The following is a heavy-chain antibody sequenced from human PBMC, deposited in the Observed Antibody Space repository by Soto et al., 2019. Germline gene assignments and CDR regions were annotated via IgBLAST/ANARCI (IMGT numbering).Heavy chain of an antibody. CDR3: ARGRLVAGTVDY. D-gene: IGHD6-19*01. V-gene: IGHV1-8*01. Sequence: QVQLVQSGAEVKKPGASVKVSCKASGYTFISYDIKWVRQATGQGLEWMGWMNPSTGSTGFAQKFQGRVTMISNTSISTAYLELSSLTSEDTAVYYCARGRLVAGTVDYWGQGTLVTVSS. CDR1: GYTFISYD. J-gene: IGHJ4*02. CDR2: MNPSTGST.